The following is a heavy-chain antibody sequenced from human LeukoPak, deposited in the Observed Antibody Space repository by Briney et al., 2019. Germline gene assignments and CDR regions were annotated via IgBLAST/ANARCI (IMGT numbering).Heavy chain of an antibody. CDR1: GGSISSSSYY. D-gene: IGHD4-17*01. CDR3: ARYGDYEFDP. CDR2: IYYSGST. J-gene: IGHJ5*02. Sequence: PSQTLSLTCTVSGGSISSSSYYWSWIRQPPGKGLEWIGSIYYSGSTYYNPSLKSRVTISVDTSKNQFSLKLSSVTAADTAVYYCARYGDYEFDPWGQGTLVTVSS. V-gene: IGHV4-39*01.